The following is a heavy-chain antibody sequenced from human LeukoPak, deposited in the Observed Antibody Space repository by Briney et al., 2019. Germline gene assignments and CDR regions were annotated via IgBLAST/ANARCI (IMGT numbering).Heavy chain of an antibody. J-gene: IGHJ3*02. CDR1: GFTFDGYT. Sequence: QPGGSLRLSCAASGFTFDGYTMHWVRQAPGQGLEWVSVISWDGGNTFYADSVKGRFTISRDNAKNSLYLQMNSLRAEDTALYYCAKDINPRGSYSPDAFDIWGQGTMVTVSS. CDR3: AKDINPRGSYSPDAFDI. V-gene: IGHV3-43*01. CDR2: ISWDGGNT. D-gene: IGHD1-26*01.